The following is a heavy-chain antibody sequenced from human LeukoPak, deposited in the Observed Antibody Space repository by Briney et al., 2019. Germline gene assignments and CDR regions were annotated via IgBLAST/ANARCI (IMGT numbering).Heavy chain of an antibody. CDR2: IFSSGGT. V-gene: IGHV4-4*09. CDR3: ATGGAYTSGWYNI. CDR1: GGSVGGFY. Sequence: PSETLSLTCTVSGGSVGGFYWTWIRQPPGGGMQWIGFIFSSGGTNYNPSLKSRVAVSTDTSKNQVSLRVTSVTAADTAVYYCATGGAYTSGWYNIWGQGTLVYVSS. J-gene: IGHJ4*02. D-gene: IGHD6-19*01.